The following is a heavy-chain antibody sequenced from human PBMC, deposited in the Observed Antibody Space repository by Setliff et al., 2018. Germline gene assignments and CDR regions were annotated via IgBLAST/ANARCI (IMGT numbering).Heavy chain of an antibody. V-gene: IGHV4-59*08. Sequence: SETLSLTCTVSGGSISNYYWSWIRQPPGKGLEWIGYIYYSGTTNSIPSLKSRVTISVDTSKNQFSLKLSSVTAADTAVYYCLRIRLVPHGHSWGQGTLVTVSS. CDR3: LRIRLVPHGHS. D-gene: IGHD2-15*01. CDR2: IYYSGTT. J-gene: IGHJ4*02. CDR1: GGSISNYY.